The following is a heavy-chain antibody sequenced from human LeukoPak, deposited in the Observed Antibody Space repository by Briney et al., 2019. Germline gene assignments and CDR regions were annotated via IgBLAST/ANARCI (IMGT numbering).Heavy chain of an antibody. CDR1: GFTFSSYG. V-gene: IGHV3-30*18. D-gene: IGHD1-26*01. Sequence: PGGSLRLSCAASGFTFSSYGMHWVRQAPGKGLEWVAVISYDGSNKYYADSVKGRFTISRDNSKNTLYLQMNSLRAEDTAVYYCAKDPSPSGSYYSDYWGQGTLVTVSS. CDR2: ISYDGSNK. J-gene: IGHJ4*02. CDR3: AKDPSPSGSYYSDY.